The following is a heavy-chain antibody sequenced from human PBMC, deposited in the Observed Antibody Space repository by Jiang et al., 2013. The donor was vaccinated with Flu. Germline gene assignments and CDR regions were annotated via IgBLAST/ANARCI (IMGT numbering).Heavy chain of an antibody. J-gene: IGHJ3*01. V-gene: IGHV6-1*01. CDR2: TYYRSDWGT. Sequence: QTLSLTCVISGDSVSSNSAAWNWIRQSPSRGLEWLGRTYYRSDWGTDYALSMRSRIVIDPDTAENRFSLHLYSVTPDDTAIYYCARVRLSSSGWFTNPFDVWGQGTVSLSPQ. D-gene: IGHD6-19*01. CDR3: ARVRLSSSGWFTNPFDV. CDR1: GDSVSSNSAA.